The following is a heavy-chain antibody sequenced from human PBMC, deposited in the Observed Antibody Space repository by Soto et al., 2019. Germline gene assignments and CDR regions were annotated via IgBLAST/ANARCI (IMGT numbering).Heavy chain of an antibody. CDR1: GFTVSSNY. Sequence: GGSLRLSCAASGFTVSSNYMSWVRQAPGKGLEWVSVIYSGGSTYYADSVKGRFTISRDNSKNTLYLQMNSLRAEDTAVYYCAREPPGYSSSWSPHYYYYYGMDVWGQGTTVTVSS. CDR2: IYSGGST. CDR3: AREPPGYSSSWSPHYYYYYGMDV. V-gene: IGHV3-53*01. D-gene: IGHD6-13*01. J-gene: IGHJ6*02.